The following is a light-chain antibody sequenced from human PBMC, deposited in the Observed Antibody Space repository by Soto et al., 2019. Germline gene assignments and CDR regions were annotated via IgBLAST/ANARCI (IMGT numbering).Light chain of an antibody. CDR1: SSDVGGDNY. J-gene: IGLJ2*01. CDR2: EVS. Sequence: QSALTQPPSASGSPGQSVTISCTGSSSDVGGDNYVSWYQQYPGKAPKLMIYEVSQRPSGVPDRFSGSKSGNTASLTVSGLQAEDEADYYCSSYAGSNFVVFGGGTKVTVL. V-gene: IGLV2-8*01. CDR3: SSYAGSNFVV.